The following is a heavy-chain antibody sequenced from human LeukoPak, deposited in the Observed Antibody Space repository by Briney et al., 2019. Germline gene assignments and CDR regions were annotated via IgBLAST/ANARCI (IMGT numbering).Heavy chain of an antibody. V-gene: IGHV3-21*01. CDR1: GFTFSSYS. CDR3: ARDQGDSSGYYYGRAFDI. Sequence: GGSLRLSCAASGFTFSSYSMNWVRQAPGKGLEWVSSISSSSSYIYYADSVKGRFTISRDNAKNSLYLQMNSLRAEDTAVYYCARDQGDSSGYYYGRAFDIWGQGTMVTVSS. J-gene: IGHJ3*02. D-gene: IGHD3-22*01. CDR2: ISSSSSYI.